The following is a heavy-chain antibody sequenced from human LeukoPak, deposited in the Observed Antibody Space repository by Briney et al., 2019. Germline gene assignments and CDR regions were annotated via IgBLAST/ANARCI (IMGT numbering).Heavy chain of an antibody. CDR2: ISAYNGNT. CDR3: ARVKVYSSSPEGYYYYMDV. Sequence: RASVKVSCKASGYTFTSYGISWVRQAPGQGLEWMGWISAYNGNTNYAQKLQGRVTMTTDTSTSTAYMELRSLRSDDTAVYYCARVKVYSSSPEGYYYYMDVRGKGTTVTVSS. V-gene: IGHV1-18*01. D-gene: IGHD6-6*01. CDR1: GYTFTSYG. J-gene: IGHJ6*03.